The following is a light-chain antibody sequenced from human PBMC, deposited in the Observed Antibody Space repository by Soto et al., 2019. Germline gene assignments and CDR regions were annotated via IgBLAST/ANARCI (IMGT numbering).Light chain of an antibody. J-gene: IGLJ2*01. V-gene: IGLV2-8*01. CDR3: NSYTNSSAVV. CDR2: EVN. Sequence: QSALTQPPSASGSPGQSVAISCTGTSSDVGGYNYVSWYQQHPGKAPKLMIYEVNKRPSGVPDRFSGSKSGNTASLTVSGLQAEDEADYYCNSYTNSSAVVFGGGTKLTVL. CDR1: SSDVGGYNY.